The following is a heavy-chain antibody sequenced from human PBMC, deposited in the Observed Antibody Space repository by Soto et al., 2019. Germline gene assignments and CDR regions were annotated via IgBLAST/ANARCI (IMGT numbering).Heavy chain of an antibody. CDR2: INPNGGGT. V-gene: IGHV1-2*04. CDR3: ARGGISWFDP. D-gene: IGHD3-3*02. CDR1: GYTFTGYY. Sequence: ASVKVSCKASGYTFTGYYMHWVRQAPGQGLEWMGWINPNGGGTNYAQKFQGWVTMTTDTTISTAYMELSSLRSADTAAYYCARGGISWFDPWGQGTLVTVSS. J-gene: IGHJ5*02.